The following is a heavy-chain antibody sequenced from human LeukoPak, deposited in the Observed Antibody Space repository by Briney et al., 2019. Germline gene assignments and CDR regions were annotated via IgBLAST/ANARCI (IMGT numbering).Heavy chain of an antibody. CDR3: ATWDAGGGYLGY. CDR1: GYTLTELS. J-gene: IGHJ4*02. CDR2: SDPEDGET. D-gene: IGHD3-16*02. Sequence: ASVKVSCKVSGYTLTELSMHWVRQAPGKGLEWMGGSDPEDGETIYAQKFQGRVTMTEDTSTDTAYMELSSLRSEDTAVYYCATWDAGGGYLGYWGQGTLVTVSS. V-gene: IGHV1-24*01.